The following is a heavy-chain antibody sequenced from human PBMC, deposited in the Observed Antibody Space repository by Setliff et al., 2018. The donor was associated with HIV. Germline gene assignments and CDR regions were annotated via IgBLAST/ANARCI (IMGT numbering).Heavy chain of an antibody. CDR3: ARVGVDSQEYFQH. V-gene: IGHV7-4-1*02. J-gene: IGHJ1*01. CDR2: INTHTGSP. D-gene: IGHD3-3*01. CDR1: GYTFINYA. Sequence: ASVKVSCKASGYTFINYAMNWVRQAPGQGLEWMGWINTHTGSPTYAQAFTGRFVFSVDTSVSTAYLQINSLKAEDTAIYYCARVGVDSQEYFQHWGQGTLVTVSS.